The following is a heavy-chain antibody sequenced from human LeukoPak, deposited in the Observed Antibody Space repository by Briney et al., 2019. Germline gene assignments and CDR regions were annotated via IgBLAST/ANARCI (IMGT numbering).Heavy chain of an antibody. D-gene: IGHD4-23*01. V-gene: IGHV3-48*02. CDR2: ISSGSSTI. CDR3: ARDAGYGSKSVGY. CDR1: GFSFSSYS. Sequence: GGSLRLSCAASGFSFSSYSMNWVRQAPGKGLEWLSYISSGSSTIYYADSVKGRFTISRDNAKNSLYLQMNSLRDEDSAVYYCARDAGYGSKSVGYWGQGTLVTVSP. J-gene: IGHJ4*02.